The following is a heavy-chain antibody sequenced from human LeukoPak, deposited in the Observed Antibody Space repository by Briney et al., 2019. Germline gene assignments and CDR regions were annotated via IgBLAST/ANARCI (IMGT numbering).Heavy chain of an antibody. CDR2: ITSDGGRT. D-gene: IGHD7-27*01. J-gene: IGHJ4*02. V-gene: IGHV3-74*01. CDR3: ARDNWGPDH. Sequence: GGSLTLSCEASGFTFTDYWIHWIRQAPGTGLMWVSHITSDGGRTDYAASVRGRFTMTRDNARNTVYLQMNSLRVDATAVYYCARDNWGPDHWGQGTLVTVSS. CDR1: GFTFTDYW.